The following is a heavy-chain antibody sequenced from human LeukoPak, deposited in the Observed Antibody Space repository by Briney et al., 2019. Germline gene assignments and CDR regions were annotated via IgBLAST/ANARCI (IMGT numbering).Heavy chain of an antibody. V-gene: IGHV1-69*04. CDR3: ARDRDGYNPGLEY. J-gene: IGHJ4*02. Sequence: ASVKVSCKASGGTFSSYAISWVRQAPGQGLEWMGRIIPIRGIANYAQKFQGRVTITADKSTSTAYMELSSLRSEDTAVYYCARDRDGYNPGLEYWGQGTLVTVSS. CDR2: IIPIRGIA. D-gene: IGHD5-24*01. CDR1: GGTFSSYA.